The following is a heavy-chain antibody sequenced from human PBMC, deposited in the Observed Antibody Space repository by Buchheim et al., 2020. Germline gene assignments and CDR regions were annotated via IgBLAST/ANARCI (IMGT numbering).Heavy chain of an antibody. CDR3: ARGLGYCSGASCYTGYYYYGMDV. V-gene: IGHV4-34*01. CDR2: INHSGST. CDR1: GGSFSGYY. Sequence: QVQLQQWGAGLLKPSETLSLTCAVYGGSFSGYYWSWIRQPPGKGLEWIGEINHSGSTNYNPSLKSRVTISVDTSKNQFSLKLSSVTAADTAVYYCARGLGYCSGASCYTGYYYYGMDVWGQGTT. D-gene: IGHD2-2*02. J-gene: IGHJ6*02.